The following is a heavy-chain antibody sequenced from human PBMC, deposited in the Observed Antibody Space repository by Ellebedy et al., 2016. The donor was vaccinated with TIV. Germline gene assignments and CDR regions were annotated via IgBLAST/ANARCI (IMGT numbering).Heavy chain of an antibody. D-gene: IGHD3-16*02. V-gene: IGHV1-46*01. CDR2: INPGGGGT. CDR3: ARAPLSGVFYGMDV. CDR1: GYTFTNYY. J-gene: IGHJ6*02. Sequence: AASVKVSCKASGYTFTNYYMNWVRQAPGQGLEWMGLINPGGGGTSYAQKFQGRVTMTRDTSTSTVYMELNSLSSEDTALYYCARAPLSGVFYGMDVWGQGTTVTVSS.